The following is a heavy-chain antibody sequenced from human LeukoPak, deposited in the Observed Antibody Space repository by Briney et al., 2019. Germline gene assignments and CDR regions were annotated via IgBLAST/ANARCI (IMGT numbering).Heavy chain of an antibody. CDR3: ARGRGGYNWNY. Sequence: GGSLRLSCAASGFTFGSYAMNWVRQAPGKGLEWVSAVSGTGYTTYYADSVKGRFTISRDSAKNSLFLQMDSLRAEDTAVYYCARGRGGYNWNYWGQGTLVTVSS. CDR1: GFTFGSYA. V-gene: IGHV3-23*01. J-gene: IGHJ4*02. CDR2: VSGTGYTT. D-gene: IGHD5-24*01.